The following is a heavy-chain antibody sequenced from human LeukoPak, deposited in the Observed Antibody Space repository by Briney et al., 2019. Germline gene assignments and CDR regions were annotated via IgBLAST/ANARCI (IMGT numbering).Heavy chain of an antibody. CDR3: ARAPYYYDSSGYHSGGYFDY. J-gene: IGHJ4*02. CDR2: IIPIFGTA. CDR1: GGTFSSYA. Sequence: SVKVSCKASGGTFSSYAISWVRQAPGQGLEWMGGIIPIFGTANNAQKFQGRVTITTDESTSTAYMELSSLRSEDTAVYYCARAPYYYDSSGYHSGGYFDYWGQGTLVTVSS. V-gene: IGHV1-69*05. D-gene: IGHD3-22*01.